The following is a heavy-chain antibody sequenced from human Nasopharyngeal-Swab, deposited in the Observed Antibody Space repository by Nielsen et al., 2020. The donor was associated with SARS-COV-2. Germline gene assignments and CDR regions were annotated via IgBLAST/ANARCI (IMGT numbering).Heavy chain of an antibody. J-gene: IGHJ6*02. V-gene: IGHV1-3*01. D-gene: IGHD3-22*01. CDR2: INAGNGNT. CDR1: GYTFTSYA. CDR3: ARYYREGSGYFYYGMDV. Sequence: ASVAVSCKASGYTFTSYAMHWVRQAPGQRLEWMGWINAGNGNTKFSQKFQGRVTITSDTSASTAYMELSSLRSEDTAVYYCARYYREGSGYFYYGMDVWGQGTTVTVSS.